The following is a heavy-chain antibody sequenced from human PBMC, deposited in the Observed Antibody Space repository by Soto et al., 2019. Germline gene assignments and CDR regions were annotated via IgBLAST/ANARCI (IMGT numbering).Heavy chain of an antibody. Sequence: QVQLQESGPGLVKPSETLSLTCTVSDGHISNYFWSWIRQPPGKGLEWIGYVYYSKTTNYKPSLTHHPSLESRPTISPHTSTNQYSLRLISVPTADTAVYYCATGRVYYGSEYWGQGTLVTFSS. CDR1: DGHISNYF. CDR2: VYYSKTT. CDR3: ATGRVYYGSEY. D-gene: IGHD3-10*01. V-gene: IGHV4-59*03. J-gene: IGHJ4*02.